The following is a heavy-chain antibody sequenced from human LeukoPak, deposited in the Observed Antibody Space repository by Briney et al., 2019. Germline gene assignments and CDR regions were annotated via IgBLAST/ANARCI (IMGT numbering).Heavy chain of an antibody. CDR3: VKPDYGDNAFYYYYGMDV. Sequence: GGSLRLSRSASGFTFSSYAMHWVSQAPGKGLEYVSAISSNGGSTYYADSVKGRFTISRDNSKNTLYLQMSSLRAEDTAVYYCVKPDYGDNAFYYYYGMDVWGKGTTVTVSS. V-gene: IGHV3-64D*06. CDR2: ISSNGGST. J-gene: IGHJ6*04. CDR1: GFTFSSYA. D-gene: IGHD4-17*01.